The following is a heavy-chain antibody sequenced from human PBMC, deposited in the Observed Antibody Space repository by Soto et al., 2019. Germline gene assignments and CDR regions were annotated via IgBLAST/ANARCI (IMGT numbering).Heavy chain of an antibody. J-gene: IGHJ4*02. CDR3: ARGPGYYDILTGYLIDY. V-gene: IGHV1-18*01. CDR2: ISAYNGNT. D-gene: IGHD3-9*01. CDR1: GYTFTSYG. Sequence: ASVKVSCKASGYTFTSYGTSWVRQAPGQGLEWMGWISAYNGNTNYAQKLQGRVTMTTDTSTSTAYIELRSLRSDDTAVYYCARGPGYYDILTGYLIDYWGQGTLVTVSS.